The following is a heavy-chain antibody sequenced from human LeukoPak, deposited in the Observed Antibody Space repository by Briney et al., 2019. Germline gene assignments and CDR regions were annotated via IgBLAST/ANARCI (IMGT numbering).Heavy chain of an antibody. V-gene: IGHV1-3*01. CDR3: ARGMDIVVVPAANPLDY. J-gene: IGHJ4*02. D-gene: IGHD2-2*03. Sequence: ASVKVSCKASGYTFTSYGISWVRQAPGQRLEWMGWINAGNGNTKYSQKFQGRVTITRDTSASTAYMELSSLRSEDTAVYYCARGMDIVVVPAANPLDYWGQGTLVTVSS. CDR1: GYTFTSYG. CDR2: INAGNGNT.